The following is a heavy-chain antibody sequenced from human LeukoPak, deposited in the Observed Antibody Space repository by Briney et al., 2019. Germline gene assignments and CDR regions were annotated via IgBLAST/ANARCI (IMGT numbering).Heavy chain of an antibody. CDR3: ARDKVSGYYYDSSGYYPPIDY. CDR1: GYTFTSYG. J-gene: IGHJ4*02. D-gene: IGHD3-22*01. Sequence: ASVTVSCTASGYTFTSYGISWVRQAPGQGLEWMGWISAYNGNTNYAQKLQGRVTMTTDTSTSTAYMELRSLRSDDTAVYYCARDKVSGYYYDSSGYYPPIDYWGPGTRVTVSS. CDR2: ISAYNGNT. V-gene: IGHV1-18*01.